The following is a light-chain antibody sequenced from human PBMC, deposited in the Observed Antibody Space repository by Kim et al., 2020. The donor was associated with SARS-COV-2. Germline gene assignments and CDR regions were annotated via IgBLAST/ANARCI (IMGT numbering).Light chain of an antibody. V-gene: IGKV3-15*01. CDR2: DAS. CDR3: QQYNKWPLT. Sequence: VSPGERATLSCRASQNISNNLAWYQHKPGQSPRLLIYDASTRATGIPARFSGSRSGTEFTLIISSLQSEDFAVYYCQQYNKWPLTFGGGTKVDIK. CDR1: QNISNN. J-gene: IGKJ4*01.